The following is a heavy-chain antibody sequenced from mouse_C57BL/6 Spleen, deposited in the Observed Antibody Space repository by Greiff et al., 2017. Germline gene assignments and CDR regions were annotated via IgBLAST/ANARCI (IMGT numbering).Heavy chain of an antibody. CDR3: TRRGGYYHYYFDY. CDR1: GYTFTDYE. Sequence: VQLQESGAELVRPGASVTLSCKASGYTFTDYEMHWVKQTPVHGLELIGAIDPETGGTAYNQKFKGKAILTADKSSSTAYMELRSLTSEDSAVYYCTRRGGYYHYYFDYWGQGTTLTVSS. J-gene: IGHJ2*01. D-gene: IGHD2-3*01. CDR2: IDPETGGT. V-gene: IGHV1-15*01.